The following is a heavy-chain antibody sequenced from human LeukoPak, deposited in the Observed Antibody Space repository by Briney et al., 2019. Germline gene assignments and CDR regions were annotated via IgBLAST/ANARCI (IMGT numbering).Heavy chain of an antibody. CDR2: IYYSGST. D-gene: IGHD3-3*01. CDR3: ARVVLEWLSPDNWFDP. J-gene: IGHJ5*02. CDR1: GGSISSYY. V-gene: IGHV4-59*01. Sequence: SETLSLTCTVSGGSISSYYWSWIRQPPGKGLEWIGCIYYSGSTNYNPSLKSRVTISVDTSKNQFSLKLSSVTAADTAVYYCARVVLEWLSPDNWFDPWGQGTLVTVSS.